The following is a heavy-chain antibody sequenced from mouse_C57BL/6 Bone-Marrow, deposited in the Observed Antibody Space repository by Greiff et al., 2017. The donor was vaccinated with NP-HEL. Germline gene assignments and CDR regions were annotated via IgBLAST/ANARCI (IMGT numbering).Heavy chain of an antibody. CDR3: ARDYYGTLYYFDY. CDR2: VYPYNGGT. CDR1: GFTFTDYY. Sequence: VQLQQSGPVLVKPGPSVKISCKASGFTFTDYYMHWVKQSHGKSLEWIGLVYPYNGGTSYNQKFKGKATLTVDTSSSPAYMELNSLTSEDSAVYYGARDYYGTLYYFDYWGQGTTLTVSS. V-gene: IGHV1-36*01. J-gene: IGHJ2*01. D-gene: IGHD1-1*01.